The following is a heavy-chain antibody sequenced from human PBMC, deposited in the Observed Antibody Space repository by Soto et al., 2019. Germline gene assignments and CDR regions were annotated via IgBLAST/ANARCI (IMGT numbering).Heavy chain of an antibody. V-gene: IGHV5-10-1*01. D-gene: IGHD3-22*01. CDR2: IDPIXSQT. CDR3: ARQIYYSDTVPNFQHYFDP. CDR1: SASFAGYV. Sequence: GESLKISRKGSSASFAGYVITLVRQKPGKGLEWRGRIDPIXSQTYYSPSFRVHVTISVTKSMTTLFLQWRSLRASETAMYYCARQIYYSDTVPNFQHYFDPGGQGSPVTVSS. J-gene: IGHJ4*02.